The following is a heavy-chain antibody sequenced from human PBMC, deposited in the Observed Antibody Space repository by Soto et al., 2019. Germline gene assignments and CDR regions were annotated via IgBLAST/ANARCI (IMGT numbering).Heavy chain of an antibody. J-gene: IGHJ4*02. CDR3: ARHWGRKVFDY. V-gene: IGHV4-39*01. CDR1: GGSISSSSYY. D-gene: IGHD3-16*01. Sequence: QLQLQESGPGLVKPSETLSLTCTVSGGSISSSSYYWGWIRQPPGKGLEWIGSFYYSGSTYYNPSLKXRXTXSXXTSKNQFSLKLSSVTAADTAVYYCARHWGRKVFDYWGQGTLVTVSS. CDR2: FYYSGST.